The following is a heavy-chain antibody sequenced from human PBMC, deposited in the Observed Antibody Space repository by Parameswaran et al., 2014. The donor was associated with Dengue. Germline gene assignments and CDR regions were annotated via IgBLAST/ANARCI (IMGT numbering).Heavy chain of an antibody. J-gene: IGHJ6*02. CDR2: IIPILGIA. CDR3: ARVSYYDSSGYTQSIYYGMDV. Sequence: WVRQAPGQGLEWMGRIIPILGIANYAQKFQGRVTITADKSTSTAYMELSSLRSEDTAVYYCARVSYYDSSGYTQSIYYGMDVWGQGTTVTVSS. D-gene: IGHD3-22*01. V-gene: IGHV1-69*04.